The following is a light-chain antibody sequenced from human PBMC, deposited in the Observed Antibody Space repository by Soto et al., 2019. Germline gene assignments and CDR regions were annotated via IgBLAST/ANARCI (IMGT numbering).Light chain of an antibody. CDR1: QSVSSY. Sequence: EIVLTQSPATLSLSPGERATLSCRASQSVSSYLAWYQQKPGQAPRLLIHDASNRATGIPARFSGSGSGTDFTLTISSLEPEDFAVYYCQQRSNWRGTFGQGTKVDIK. CDR2: DAS. CDR3: QQRSNWRGT. V-gene: IGKV3-11*01. J-gene: IGKJ1*01.